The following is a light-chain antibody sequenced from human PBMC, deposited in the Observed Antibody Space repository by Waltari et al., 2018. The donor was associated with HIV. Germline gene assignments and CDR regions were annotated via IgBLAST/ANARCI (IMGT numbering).Light chain of an antibody. V-gene: IGLV2-8*01. CDR3: SSYAGINWV. CDR2: EVI. CDR1: SSDVGGYNY. J-gene: IGLJ3*02. Sequence: QSALTQPPSASGSPGQSVTISCPGPSSDVGGYNYVSWYQQHPGKAPKDIIYEVIKRPSGVPYCFSGSRSCNAASLTVSGLQAEDEADYDGSSYAGINWVFGGGTKLTVL.